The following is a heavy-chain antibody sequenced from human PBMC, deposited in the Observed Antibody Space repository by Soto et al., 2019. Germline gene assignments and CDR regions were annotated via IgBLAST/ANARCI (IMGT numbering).Heavy chain of an antibody. V-gene: IGHV1-8*01. CDR1: GYSFTGLD. CDR3: ARGVTAGVDY. J-gene: IGHJ4*02. CDR2: MEPSSGRT. Sequence: ASVKVSCKASGYSFTGLDINWVRQTTGQGLEWMGWMEPSSGRTGYAQKFQGRVTMTSDTSINTAYMELSSLTSDDTAFYYCARGVTAGVDYWGQGTLVTVSS. D-gene: IGHD1-26*01.